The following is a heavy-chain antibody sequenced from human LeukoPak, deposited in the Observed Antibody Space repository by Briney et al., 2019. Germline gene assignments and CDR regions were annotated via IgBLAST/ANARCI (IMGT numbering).Heavy chain of an antibody. Sequence: SETLSLTCTVSGGSISSYYWSWIRQPPGKGLEWIGYIYYSGSTNYNPSLKSRVTISVDTPKNQFSLKLSSVTAADTAVYYCAREGGSTYYYDSSGYYYWGQGTLVTVSS. D-gene: IGHD3-22*01. CDR1: GGSISSYY. CDR2: IYYSGST. V-gene: IGHV4-59*01. J-gene: IGHJ4*02. CDR3: AREGGSTYYYDSSGYYY.